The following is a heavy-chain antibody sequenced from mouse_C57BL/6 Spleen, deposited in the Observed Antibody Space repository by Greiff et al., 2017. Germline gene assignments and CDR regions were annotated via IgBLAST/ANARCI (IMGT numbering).Heavy chain of an antibody. CDR1: GYTFTSYW. CDR3: APSRGDYAMDY. CDR2: IDPSVSYT. V-gene: IGHV1-50*01. J-gene: IGHJ4*01. Sequence: QVQLPQPGAELVKPGASVKLSCKASGYTFTSYWMQWVKQRPGQGLEWIGEIDPSVSYTNYNQKFKGKATLTVDTSSSTAYMQLSSLTSEDSAVYYCAPSRGDYAMDYWGQGTSVTVSS.